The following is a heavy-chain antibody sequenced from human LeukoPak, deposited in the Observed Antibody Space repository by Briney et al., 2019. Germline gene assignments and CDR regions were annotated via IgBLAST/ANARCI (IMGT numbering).Heavy chain of an antibody. D-gene: IGHD2-15*01. CDR2: IYSGGST. Sequence: GGSLRLSCAASGFTVSSNYMSWVRQAPGKGLEWVSVIYSGGSTYYADSVKGRFTISRDNSKNTPYLQMNSLRAEDTAVYYCAKSSVVVAPAEYFQHWGQGTLVTVSS. CDR3: AKSSVVVAPAEYFQH. V-gene: IGHV3-53*01. CDR1: GFTVSSNY. J-gene: IGHJ1*01.